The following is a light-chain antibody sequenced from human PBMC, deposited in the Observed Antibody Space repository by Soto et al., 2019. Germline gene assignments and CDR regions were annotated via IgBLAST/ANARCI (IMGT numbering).Light chain of an antibody. CDR3: QQYGSN. Sequence: IVLTQSPATLSVSPWERSTLSCRASQSVSSSYLAWYQQKPGQAPRLLIYGASSRATGIPDRFSGSGSGKDFTLTISRLEPEDFAVYYCQQYGSNFGGGTKVDIK. CDR1: QSVSSSY. CDR2: GAS. J-gene: IGKJ4*01. V-gene: IGKV3-20*01.